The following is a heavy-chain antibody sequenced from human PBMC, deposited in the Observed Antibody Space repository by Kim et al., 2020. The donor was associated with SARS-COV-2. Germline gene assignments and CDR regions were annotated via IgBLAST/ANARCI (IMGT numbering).Heavy chain of an antibody. Sequence: SETLSLTCAVYGGSFSDYHWSWIRQPPGKGLEWIGEINHGGNTNYNPSLKSRVTLSVGTSKNQFSLKLSSVTAADTAMYYCARETRDWYFDLWGRGTLVT. V-gene: IGHV4-34*01. CDR3: ARETRDWYFDL. CDR1: GGSFSDYH. J-gene: IGHJ2*01. CDR2: INHGGNT.